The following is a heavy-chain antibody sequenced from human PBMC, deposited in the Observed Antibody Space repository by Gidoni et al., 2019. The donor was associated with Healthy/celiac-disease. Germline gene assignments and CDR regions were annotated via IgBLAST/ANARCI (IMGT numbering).Heavy chain of an antibody. J-gene: IGHJ5*02. Sequence: EVQLVQSGAEVKKPGESLKISCKGSGYSFTSYWIGWVRQLPGKVLEWMGIIYPGDSDTRYSPSFQGQVTISADKSISTAYLQWSSLKASDTAMYYCARRVGDSSGYYYRGWFDPWGQGTLVTVSS. V-gene: IGHV5-51*01. D-gene: IGHD3-22*01. CDR3: ARRVGDSSGYYYRGWFDP. CDR1: GYSFTSYW. CDR2: IYPGDSDT.